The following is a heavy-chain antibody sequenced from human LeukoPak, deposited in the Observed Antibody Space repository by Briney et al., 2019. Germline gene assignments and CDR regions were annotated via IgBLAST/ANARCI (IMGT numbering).Heavy chain of an antibody. CDR1: GFTFSNYW. Sequence: GGSLRLSCAASGFTFSNYWMHWVRQAPGKGLVWVSRINSDGISTTYADSVKGRFTISRDNAKNTLYLQMNSLRAEDTAVYYCARPGIAVAGEFFDYWGHGTLVTVSS. D-gene: IGHD6-19*01. V-gene: IGHV3-74*01. CDR3: ARPGIAVAGEFFDY. J-gene: IGHJ4*01. CDR2: INSDGIST.